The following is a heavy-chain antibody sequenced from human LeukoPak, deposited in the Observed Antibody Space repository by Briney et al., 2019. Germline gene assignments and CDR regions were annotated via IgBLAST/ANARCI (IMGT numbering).Heavy chain of an antibody. CDR2: IYHSGST. D-gene: IGHD5-18*01. Sequence: PSETLSLTCTVSGYSISSGYYWGWIRQPPGKGLEWIGSIYHSGSTYYNPSLKSRVTISVDTSKNQFSLKLSSVTAADTAVYYCARQGYSYGLFDYWGQGTLVTVSS. J-gene: IGHJ4*02. V-gene: IGHV4-38-2*02. CDR3: ARQGYSYGLFDY. CDR1: GYSISSGYY.